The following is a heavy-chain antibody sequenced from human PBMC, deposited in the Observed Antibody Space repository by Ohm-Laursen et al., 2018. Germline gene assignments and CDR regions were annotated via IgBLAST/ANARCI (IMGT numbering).Heavy chain of an antibody. V-gene: IGHV3-7*01. CDR3: ARRIPLYGMDV. Sequence: GSLRLSCAASGFTFSSYWMSWVRQAPGKGLEWVASLKQDGSEIYYVDSVKGRFTISRDNAKDSLYLQINSLRADDTAIYYCARRIPLYGMDVWGQGTTVTVSS. J-gene: IGHJ6*02. D-gene: IGHD2-2*02. CDR1: GFTFSSYW. CDR2: LKQDGSEI.